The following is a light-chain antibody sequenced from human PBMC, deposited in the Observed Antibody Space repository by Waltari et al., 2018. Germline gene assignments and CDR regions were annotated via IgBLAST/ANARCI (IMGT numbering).Light chain of an antibody. CDR3: FSYAGSNTFV. J-gene: IGLJ1*01. CDR1: SSDVGAYNY. V-gene: IGLV2-8*01. CDR2: EVN. Sequence: QSALTQPPSASGSPGQSVTISCTGTSSDVGAYNYVSWYQPHPGNAPKFMIYEVNKRPSGVPDRFSGSKSCNTASLTISGLQAEDEADYYCFSYAGSNTFVFGTGTEVTVL.